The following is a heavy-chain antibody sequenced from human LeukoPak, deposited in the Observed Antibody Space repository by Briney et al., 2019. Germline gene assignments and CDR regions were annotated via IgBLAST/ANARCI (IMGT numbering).Heavy chain of an antibody. CDR1: GGSISSYY. Sequence: PSETLSLTCIVSGGSISSYYWSWIRQSPGKGLEWIANIHYSGRTNYNPSLKSRVAISLDMPKNQISLKLRSVTAADTAVYLCARGKDFWSGYYGYYMDVWGKGTTVTVSS. CDR3: ARGKDFWSGYYGYYMDV. V-gene: IGHV4-59*01. J-gene: IGHJ6*03. CDR2: IHYSGRT. D-gene: IGHD3-3*01.